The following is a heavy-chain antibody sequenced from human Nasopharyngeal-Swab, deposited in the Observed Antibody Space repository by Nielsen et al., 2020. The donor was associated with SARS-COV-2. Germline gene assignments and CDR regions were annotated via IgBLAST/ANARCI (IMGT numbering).Heavy chain of an antibody. D-gene: IGHD5-12*01. Sequence: LSLTCTVSGGSISSGGYYWSWIRQHPGKGLEWIGYIYYSGSTYYNPSLKSRVTISVDTSKNQFSLKLSSVTAADTAVYYCAREVSGYVNNYYYMDVWGKGTTVTVSS. J-gene: IGHJ6*03. CDR1: GGSISSGGYY. CDR3: AREVSGYVNNYYYMDV. CDR2: IYYSGST. V-gene: IGHV4-31*03.